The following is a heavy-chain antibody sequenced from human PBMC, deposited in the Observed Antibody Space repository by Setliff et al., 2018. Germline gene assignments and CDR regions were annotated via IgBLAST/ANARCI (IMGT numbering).Heavy chain of an antibody. Sequence: GESLKISCKGSGYTFSNYWVGWVRQMPGKGLEWMGVIYAGDSDTRYSPSFQGQVTFSADKSISTAYLQWSNLKASDTAMYYCARLGSSSWYNDVFDFWGPGTMVTVSS. CDR1: GYTFSNYW. J-gene: IGHJ3*01. V-gene: IGHV5-51*01. CDR3: ARLGSSSWYNDVFDF. D-gene: IGHD6-13*01. CDR2: IYAGDSDT.